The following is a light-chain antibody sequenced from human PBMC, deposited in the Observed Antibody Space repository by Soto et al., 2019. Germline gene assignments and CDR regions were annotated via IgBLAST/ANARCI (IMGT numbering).Light chain of an antibody. CDR2: EVT. V-gene: IGLV2-23*02. CDR3: FSYAGDSVYV. Sequence: QSALTQPASVSGYPRQSITISCTGTNGDVGSYNLVSWFQQHPGKAPKLVIYEVTKRPSGVSDRFSGSKSGNTASLTISGLQAEDEADYYCFSYAGDSVYVFGTGTKVTVL. CDR1: NGDVGSYNL. J-gene: IGLJ1*01.